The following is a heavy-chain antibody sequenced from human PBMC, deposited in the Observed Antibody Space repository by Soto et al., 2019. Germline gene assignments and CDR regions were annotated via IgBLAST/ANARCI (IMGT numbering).Heavy chain of an antibody. CDR3: GKVGGVAGRPDWPVLHP. D-gene: IGHD6-19*01. CDR1: GFTFSSYA. Sequence: EVQVLESGGGLVQPGGSLRLLCAASGFTFSSYAMSWVRQAPGKGLEWVSEISGSGGSTYYADSVKGRFTISRDNSKNTLYVKKNSLRAGGPAVYYCGKVGGVAGRPDWPVLHPWGQGTLVTVSS. V-gene: IGHV3-23*01. CDR2: ISGSGGST. J-gene: IGHJ5*02.